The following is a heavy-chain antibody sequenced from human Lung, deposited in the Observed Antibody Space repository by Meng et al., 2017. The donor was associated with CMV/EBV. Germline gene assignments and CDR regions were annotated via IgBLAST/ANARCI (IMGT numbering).Heavy chain of an antibody. CDR1: GFTVSSNY. Sequence: GGSLRLXXAASGFTVSSNYMSWVRQAPGKGLEWVSVIYSGGSTYYADSVKGRFTISRDNSKNTLYLQMNSLRAEDTAVYYCARGSSREIWTQSVDYLGQGTLVTVSS. CDR3: ARGSSREIWTQSVDY. D-gene: IGHD2-2*01. V-gene: IGHV3-66*02. CDR2: IYSGGST. J-gene: IGHJ4*02.